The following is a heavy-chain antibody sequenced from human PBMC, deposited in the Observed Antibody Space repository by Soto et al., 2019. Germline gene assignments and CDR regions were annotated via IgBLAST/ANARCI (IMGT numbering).Heavy chain of an antibody. CDR1: GFTFSSYG. Sequence: QVQLVESGGGVVQPGRSLRLSCAASGFTFSSYGMHWVRQAPGKGLEWLAVIWYDGSNKYYADSVKGRFTISRDNSKNTLYLQMNSLRAEDTAVYYCAREGQQLALDYWGQGTLVTVSS. CDR3: AREGQQLALDY. J-gene: IGHJ4*02. V-gene: IGHV3-33*01. D-gene: IGHD6-13*01. CDR2: IWYDGSNK.